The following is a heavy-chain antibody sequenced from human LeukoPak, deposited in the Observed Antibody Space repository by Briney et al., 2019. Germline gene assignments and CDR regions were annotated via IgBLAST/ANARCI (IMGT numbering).Heavy chain of an antibody. D-gene: IGHD6-19*01. V-gene: IGHV4-34*01. CDR3: ARVIPRSSGFDY. CDR2: INHSGST. CDR1: GGSFSGYY. Sequence: SETLSLTCAVYGGSFSGYYWSWIRQPPGKGLEWIGEINHSGSTNYNPSLKSRVTISVDTSKNQFSLKLSSVTAADTAVYYCARVIPRSSGFDYWGQGTLDTVSS. J-gene: IGHJ4*02.